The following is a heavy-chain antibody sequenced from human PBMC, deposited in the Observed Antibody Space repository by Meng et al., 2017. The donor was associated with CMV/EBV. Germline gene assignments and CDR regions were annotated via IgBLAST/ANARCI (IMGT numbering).Heavy chain of an antibody. V-gene: IGHV3-74*01. J-gene: IGHJ4*02. CDR2: LNSDGNTT. CDR3: ARALDCSSSSCPRAFDS. CDR1: FSFRTYW. D-gene: IGHD2-2*01. Sequence: FSFRTYWMHWVRQAPGKGLGWVSRLNSDGNTTNYADSVKGRFIISRDNDKNTLYLQMNSLRAEDTAVYYCARALDCSSSSCPRAFDSWGQGTLVTVSS.